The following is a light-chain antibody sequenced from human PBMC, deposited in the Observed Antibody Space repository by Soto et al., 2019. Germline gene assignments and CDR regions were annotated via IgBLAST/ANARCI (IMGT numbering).Light chain of an antibody. J-gene: IGKJ1*01. CDR2: AAS. Sequence: LAHSRSAPSTSLGARVTITCRASQGISNYLAWFQQKPGKVPKRLIYAASIWQSGVPSRFSGSGSGTEFTLTISSLHPEDFATYYCLQYNSYPLTFGQGTKVDIK. CDR1: QGISNY. CDR3: LQYNSYPLT. V-gene: IGKV1-17*03.